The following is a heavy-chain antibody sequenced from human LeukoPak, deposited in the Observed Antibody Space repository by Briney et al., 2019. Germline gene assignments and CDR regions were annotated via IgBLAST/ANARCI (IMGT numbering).Heavy chain of an antibody. Sequence: GGSLRLSCAASGLTISGYWMHWVRQAPGQGLVWVSRISGDGSITAYADSVKGRFTISRDNAKNTLYLQMNSLRAEDTAVYYCARGRAGNYYNHNDYWGQGTLVTVSS. CDR3: ARGRAGNYYNHNDY. CDR1: GLTISGYW. D-gene: IGHD3-10*01. CDR2: ISGDGSIT. V-gene: IGHV3-74*01. J-gene: IGHJ4*01.